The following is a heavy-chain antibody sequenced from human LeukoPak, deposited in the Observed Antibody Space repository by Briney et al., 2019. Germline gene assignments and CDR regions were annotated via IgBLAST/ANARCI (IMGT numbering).Heavy chain of an antibody. D-gene: IGHD3-22*01. J-gene: IGHJ5*02. Sequence: HVASVKVSCKASGYTFTGYYMHWVRQAPGQGLEWMGWINPNSGGTNYAQKFQGRVTMTRNTSISTAYMELSSLRSEDTAVYYCARMSYYDNSGDNWFDPWGQGTLVTVSS. CDR1: GYTFTGYY. V-gene: IGHV1-2*02. CDR2: INPNSGGT. CDR3: ARMSYYDNSGDNWFDP.